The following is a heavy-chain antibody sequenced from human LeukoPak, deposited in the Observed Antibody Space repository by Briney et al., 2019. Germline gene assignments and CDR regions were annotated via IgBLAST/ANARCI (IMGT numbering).Heavy chain of an antibody. CDR1: GGSISTYD. V-gene: IGHV4-59*01. CDR3: ARGGGYASPIGY. CDR2: IYHSRST. D-gene: IGHD5-12*01. Sequence: SETLSLTCTLSGGSISTYDWSWIRQPPGKGPEWIGYIYHSRSTNYNPSLKSRVTISVDTSKNQFSLKLSSVTAADTAVYYCARGGGYASPIGYWGQGALVTVSS. J-gene: IGHJ4*02.